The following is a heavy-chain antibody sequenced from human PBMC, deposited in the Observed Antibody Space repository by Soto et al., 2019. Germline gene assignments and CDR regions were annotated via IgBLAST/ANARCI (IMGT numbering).Heavy chain of an antibody. CDR2: LLPFFGTA. CDR3: ARGHEYGGNSDAFEV. CDR1: GGTFRTES. V-gene: IGHV1-69*13. J-gene: IGHJ3*01. Sequence: QVHLVQSGAEVKKPGSSVKVSCKYAGGTFRTESINWVRQAPGQGVEWMGGLLPFFGTADYAPRFQGLVTITADGATTPAYMELSSLTSQDTAVYFCARGHEYGGNSDAFEVWGQGTMVTVSS. D-gene: IGHD4-17*01.